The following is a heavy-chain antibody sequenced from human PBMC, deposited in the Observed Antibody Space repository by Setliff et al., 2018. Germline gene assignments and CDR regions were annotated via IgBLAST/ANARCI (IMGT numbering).Heavy chain of an antibody. Sequence: PSETLSLTCTVSGGSITSGSFYWSWIRQPAGKKLEWIGRIHAGGSPDYNPSFKSRVTISRDTSTNQFSLKLGSVTAADTAVYYCARERYFDWFFEDWGHGTQVTVSS. J-gene: IGHJ4*01. D-gene: IGHD3-9*01. CDR2: IHAGGSP. CDR1: GGSITSGSFY. CDR3: ARERYFDWFFED. V-gene: IGHV4-61*02.